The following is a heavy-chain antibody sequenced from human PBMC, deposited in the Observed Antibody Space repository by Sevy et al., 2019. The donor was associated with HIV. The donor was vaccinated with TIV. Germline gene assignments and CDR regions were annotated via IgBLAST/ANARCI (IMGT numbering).Heavy chain of an antibody. D-gene: IGHD2-21*02. V-gene: IGHV3-64D*06. Sequence: GGSLRLSCSASGISLIYYSMHWVRQAPGKGLEYVSAISSNGGTTYYAGSVKGRFTIARDNSKNTLYLEMRSLRVEDTAMYHCVASFCGGDCYSDSGTVDQWGQGTLVTVSS. CDR2: ISSNGGTT. J-gene: IGHJ1*01. CDR3: VASFCGGDCYSDSGTVDQ. CDR1: GISLIYYS.